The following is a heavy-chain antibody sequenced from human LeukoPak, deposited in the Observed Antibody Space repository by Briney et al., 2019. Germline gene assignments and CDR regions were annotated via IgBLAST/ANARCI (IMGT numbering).Heavy chain of an antibody. CDR3: ARQHCSSTSCSFDY. D-gene: IGHD2-2*01. J-gene: IGHJ4*02. CDR1: GYNFAIYW. CDR2: IYPGDSDT. V-gene: IGHV5-51*01. Sequence: GEPLKISCETSGYNFAIYWIGWVRQMPGKGLEWMGIIYPGDSDTRYSPSFQGQVTISADKSISTAYLQWSSLKASDTAMYYCARQHCSSTSCSFDYWGQGTLVTVSS.